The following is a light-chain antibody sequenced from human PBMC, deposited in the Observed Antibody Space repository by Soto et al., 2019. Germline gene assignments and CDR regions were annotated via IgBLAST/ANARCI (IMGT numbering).Light chain of an antibody. CDR3: QQRSNWPPT. V-gene: IGKV3-11*01. J-gene: IGKJ1*01. CDR1: QSVGSY. CDR2: DTS. Sequence: EIVLTQSPATLSLSPGERATLSCRASQSVGSYLAWFQQTPGQAPRLLIYDTSNRATGIPARFSGSGSGTDFTPTISSLETEDFAVYYCQQRSNWPPTFGQGTKVEIK.